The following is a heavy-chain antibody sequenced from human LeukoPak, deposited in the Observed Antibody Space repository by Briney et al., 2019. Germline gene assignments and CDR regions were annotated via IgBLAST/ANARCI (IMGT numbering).Heavy chain of an antibody. CDR2: ISSSSSYI. Sequence: PGGSLRLSCVASGFTFSSYSMNWVRQAPGKGLEWVSSISSSSSYIYYADSVKGRFTISRDNAKNSLYLQMNSLRAEDTAVYYCARMAQQLASFDYWGQGTLVTVSS. CDR3: ARMAQQLASFDY. J-gene: IGHJ4*02. D-gene: IGHD6-13*01. CDR1: GFTFSSYS. V-gene: IGHV3-21*01.